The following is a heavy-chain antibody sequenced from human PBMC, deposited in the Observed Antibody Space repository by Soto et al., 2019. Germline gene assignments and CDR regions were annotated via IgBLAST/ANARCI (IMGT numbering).Heavy chain of an antibody. CDR1: GFTFTNYA. CDR2: IRGSGRGAATFYP. V-gene: IGHV3-23*01. CDR3: TKDTLYYGSGHSPGY. D-gene: IGHD3-10*01. J-gene: IGHJ4*02. Sequence: EVQLLDSGGGLVQPGWSLRLSCAASGFTFTNYAMSWVRQAPGKGLEWVSTIRGSGRGAATFYPYYADSVKGRLTISRDKSKNTVSLQMNSLRAEDTALYYCTKDTLYYGSGHSPGYWGQGTLVTVSS.